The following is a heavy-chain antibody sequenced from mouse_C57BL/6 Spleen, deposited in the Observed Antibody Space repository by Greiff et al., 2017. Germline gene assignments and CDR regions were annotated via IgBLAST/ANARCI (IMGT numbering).Heavy chain of an antibody. V-gene: IGHV1-72*01. CDR3: ARDYGSSHWYFDV. CDR2: IDPNSGGT. J-gene: IGHJ1*03. D-gene: IGHD1-1*01. Sequence: VQLQQPGAELVKPGASVKLSCKASGYTFTSYWMHWVKQRPGRGLGWIGRIDPNSGGTKYNEKFKSKATLTVDKPSSTAYMQLSSLTSEDSAVYYCARDYGSSHWYFDVWGTGTTVTVSS. CDR1: GYTFTSYW.